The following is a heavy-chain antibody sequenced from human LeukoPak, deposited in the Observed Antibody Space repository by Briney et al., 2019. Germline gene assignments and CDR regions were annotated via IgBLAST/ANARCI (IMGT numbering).Heavy chain of an antibody. Sequence: GGSLRLSCAASGFTFSTYSMNWVRQAPGKGLEWVSFISSTSSNIYYADSVKGRFTISRDNAKNSLYLQMNSLRAEDTAVYYCAREIEYYGSGSYYIGYWGQGTLVTVSS. CDR1: GFTFSTYS. CDR3: AREIEYYGSGSYYIGY. D-gene: IGHD3-10*01. V-gene: IGHV3-21*01. J-gene: IGHJ4*02. CDR2: ISSTSSNI.